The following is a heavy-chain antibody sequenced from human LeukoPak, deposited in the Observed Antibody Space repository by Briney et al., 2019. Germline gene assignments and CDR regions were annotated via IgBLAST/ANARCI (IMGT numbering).Heavy chain of an antibody. D-gene: IGHD6-19*01. CDR2: IYHSGST. CDR1: GGSISSSSYY. V-gene: IGHV4-39*07. CDR3: ARAVVAVAGSWFDP. Sequence: SETLSLTCTVSGGSISSSSYYWGWIRQPPGKGLEWVGSIYHSGSTYYNPSLKSRVTISVDTSKNQFSLKLSSVTAADTAVYYCARAVVAVAGSWFDPWGQGTLVTVSS. J-gene: IGHJ5*02.